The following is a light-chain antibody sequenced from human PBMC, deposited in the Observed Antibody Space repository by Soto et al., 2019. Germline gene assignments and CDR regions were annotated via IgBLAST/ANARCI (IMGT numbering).Light chain of an antibody. CDR3: ATWDDSLNGVV. CDR2: SNN. CDR1: RSNIGSNT. V-gene: IGLV1-44*01. Sequence: QSVLTQPPSASGTPGQRVTISCSGSRSNIGSNTINWYQHLPGTAPKLLIYSNNQRPSGVPDRFSSSKSGTSASLAISGLQSEDEADYYCATWDDSLNGVVFGGGTKLTVL. J-gene: IGLJ2*01.